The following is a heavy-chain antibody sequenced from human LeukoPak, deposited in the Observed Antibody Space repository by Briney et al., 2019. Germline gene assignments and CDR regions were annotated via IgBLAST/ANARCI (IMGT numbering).Heavy chain of an antibody. CDR1: DLTFISFA. CDR2: LYFDESNG. D-gene: IGHD3-22*01. J-gene: IGHJ6*02. Sequence: GGSLRLSGKASDLTFISFAIPWFRRAPGKGLKGVAVLYFDESNGYYAGSVKGRFTISRDNSKNMMYLQMNSLRAEDTAVYYCARDRGNYDASGYYYYYGMDVWGRGTTVTVSS. CDR3: ARDRGNYDASGYYYYYGMDV. V-gene: IGHV3-30*04.